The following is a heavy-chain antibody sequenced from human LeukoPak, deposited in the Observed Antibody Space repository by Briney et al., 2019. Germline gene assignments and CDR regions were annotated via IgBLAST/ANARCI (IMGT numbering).Heavy chain of an antibody. D-gene: IGHD2-15*01. J-gene: IGHJ4*02. CDR3: AKPHGPPYCSGGSCYSYAPFDY. CDR1: GFTFSSYA. Sequence: GGSLRLSCAASGFTFSSYAMSWVRQAPGKGLEWVSAISGSGGSTYYADSVKGRFTISRDNSKNTLYLQMNSLRAEDTAVYYCAKPHGPPYCSGGSCYSYAPFDYWGQGTLVTVSS. V-gene: IGHV3-23*01. CDR2: ISGSGGST.